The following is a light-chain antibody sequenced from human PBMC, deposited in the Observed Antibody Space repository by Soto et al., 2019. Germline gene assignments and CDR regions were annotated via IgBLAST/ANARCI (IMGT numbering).Light chain of an antibody. CDR3: AAWDDSLSGYV. CDR1: SSNIGSNY. CDR2: SNN. J-gene: IGLJ1*01. V-gene: IGLV1-47*02. Sequence: QAVVTQPPSASGAPGQRVTISCSGSSSNIGSNYVYWYQQLPGMAPKLLIYSNNQRPSGVPDRFSGSKSGTSASLAIIGLWSQDEADYSCAAWDDSLSGYVFGAGTKLTV.